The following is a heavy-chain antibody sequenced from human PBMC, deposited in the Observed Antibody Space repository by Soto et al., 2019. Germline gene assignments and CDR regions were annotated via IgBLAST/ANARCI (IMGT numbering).Heavy chain of an antibody. D-gene: IGHD1-26*01. J-gene: IGHJ6*02. CDR3: AKDRRSGSYYYGMDV. Sequence: GGSLRLSCAASGFTFSSYAMSWVRQAPGKGLEWVSAISGSGGSTYYADSVKGRFTISRDNSKNTLYLQMNSLRAEDTAVYYCAKDRRSGSYYYGMDVWGQGTTVTVSS. CDR2: ISGSGGST. V-gene: IGHV3-23*01. CDR1: GFTFSSYA.